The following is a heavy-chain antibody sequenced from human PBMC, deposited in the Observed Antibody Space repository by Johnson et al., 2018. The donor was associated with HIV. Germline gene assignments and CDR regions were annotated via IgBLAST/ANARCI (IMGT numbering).Heavy chain of an antibody. Sequence: VQLVESGGGLVKPGGSLRLSCAASGFTFNNAWMSWVRQAPGKGLEWVSVIYSGGSTYYADSVKGRFTISRDNSKNTLYLQMNSLRAEDTAVYYCASFGLAVAADAFDIWGQGTMVTVSS. CDR1: GFTFNNAW. J-gene: IGHJ3*02. CDR2: IYSGGST. V-gene: IGHV3-66*01. D-gene: IGHD6-19*01. CDR3: ASFGLAVAADAFDI.